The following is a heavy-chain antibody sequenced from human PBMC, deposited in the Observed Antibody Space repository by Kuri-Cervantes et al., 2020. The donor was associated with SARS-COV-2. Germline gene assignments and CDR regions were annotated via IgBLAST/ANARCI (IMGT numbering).Heavy chain of an antibody. CDR3: ARGHGLKPLLGPFDY. CDR1: GFTFSSYA. Sequence: GGSLRLSCAASGFTFSSYAMHWVRQAPGKGLEWVAVISYDGSNKYYADSVKGRFTISRDNSKNTLYLQMNSLRAEDTAVYYCARGHGLKPLLGPFDYWGQGTLVTVSS. D-gene: IGHD2-15*01. CDR2: ISYDGSNK. V-gene: IGHV3-30-3*01. J-gene: IGHJ4*02.